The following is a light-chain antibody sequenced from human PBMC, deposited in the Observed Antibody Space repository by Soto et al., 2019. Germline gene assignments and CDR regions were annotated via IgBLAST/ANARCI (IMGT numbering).Light chain of an antibody. J-gene: IGLJ1*01. V-gene: IGLV2-11*01. CDR1: SSDVGGYNF. CDR2: DVT. CDR3: CSYAGSYIFV. Sequence: QSALTQPRSVSGSPGQSVTISCTGTSSDVGGYNFVSWYQQYPGKAPKLMIYDVTKRPSGVPDRFSGSKSGNTASLTISGLQADYEADYYCCSYAGSYIFVFGTGTKLTVL.